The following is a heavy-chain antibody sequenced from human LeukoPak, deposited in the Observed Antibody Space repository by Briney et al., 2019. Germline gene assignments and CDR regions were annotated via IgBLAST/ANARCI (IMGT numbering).Heavy chain of an antibody. CDR2: IYHSGST. CDR3: AREEHNWFDP. Sequence: SQTLSLTCAVSGGFISSGGYSWSWIRQPPGKGLEWIGYIYHSGSTYYNPSLKSRVTISVDRSKNQFSLKLSSVTAADTAVYYCAREEHNWFDPWGQGTLVTVSS. CDR1: GGFISSGGYS. V-gene: IGHV4-30-2*01. J-gene: IGHJ5*02.